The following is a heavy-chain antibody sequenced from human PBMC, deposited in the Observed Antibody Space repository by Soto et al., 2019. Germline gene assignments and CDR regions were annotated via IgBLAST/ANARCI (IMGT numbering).Heavy chain of an antibody. Sequence: SETLSLTGTVSGGSISSYYWSWIRQPPGKGLEWIGYIYCSGSTNYNPSLKSRVTISVDTSKNQFSLKLSSVTAADTAVYYCARKYYYDRSGYYYVGYFDYWGEGTLVTVSS. J-gene: IGHJ4*02. D-gene: IGHD3-22*01. CDR3: ARKYYYDRSGYYYVGYFDY. CDR2: IYCSGST. V-gene: IGHV4-59*01. CDR1: GGSISSYY.